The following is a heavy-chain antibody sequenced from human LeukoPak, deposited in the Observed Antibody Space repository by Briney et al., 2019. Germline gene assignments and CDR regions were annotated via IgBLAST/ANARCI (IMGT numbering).Heavy chain of an antibody. CDR3: ARNDPYGSGSYDYYYYGMDV. CDR2: IIPIFGTA. Sequence: ASVKVSCKASGAPFSSYAISWLRQAPGQRLEWLGGIIPIFGTANYAQKFQGRVTITADESTITAYMELSSLRSEDRAVYYCARNDPYGSGSYDYYYYGMDVWGKGTTVTVSS. J-gene: IGHJ6*04. CDR1: GAPFSSYA. V-gene: IGHV1-69*13. D-gene: IGHD3-10*01.